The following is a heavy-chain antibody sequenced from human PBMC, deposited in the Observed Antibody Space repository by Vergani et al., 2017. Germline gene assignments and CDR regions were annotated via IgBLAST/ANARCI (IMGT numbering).Heavy chain of an antibody. CDR3: ARDRDCSGGSCYSCYYYGMDV. CDR1: GGTFSSYT. Sequence: QVQLVQSGAEVKKPGSSVKVSCKASGGTFSSYTISWVRQAPGQGLEWMGRIIPILGIANYAQKFQGRVTITADKSTSTAYMELSSLRSEDTAVYYCARDRDCSGGSCYSCYYYGMDVWGQGTTVTVSS. J-gene: IGHJ6*02. CDR2: IIPILGIA. V-gene: IGHV1-69*08. D-gene: IGHD2-15*01.